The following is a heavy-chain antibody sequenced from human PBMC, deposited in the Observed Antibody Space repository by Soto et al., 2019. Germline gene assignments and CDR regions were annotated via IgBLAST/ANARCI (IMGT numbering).Heavy chain of an antibody. Sequence: EVQLVDSGGGLVQPGGSLRLSCAASEFTFRSYWMHWVRQSPGKGLVWVSRISGSGGSTYYADSVKGRFTISRDNSKNTLYLQMNSLRAEDTAVYYCAKVPNYYYDSSGYYYFDYWGQGTLVTVSS. CDR2: ISGSGGST. CDR3: AKVPNYYYDSSGYYYFDY. J-gene: IGHJ4*02. V-gene: IGHV3-23*04. D-gene: IGHD3-22*01. CDR1: EFTFRSYW.